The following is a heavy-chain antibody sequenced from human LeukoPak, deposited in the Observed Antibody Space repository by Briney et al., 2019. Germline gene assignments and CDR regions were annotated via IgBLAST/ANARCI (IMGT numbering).Heavy chain of an antibody. CDR1: GFTFSSYA. CDR2: IKQDGSEK. CDR3: ARGAYAWYGAKEIGDY. D-gene: IGHD4-17*01. Sequence: GGSLRLSCAASGFTFSSYAMSWVRQAPGKGLEWVANIKQDGSEKYYVDSVKGRFTISRDNAKNSLYLQMNSLRAEDTAVFYCARGAYAWYGAKEIGDYWGQGTLVTVSS. V-gene: IGHV3-7*01. J-gene: IGHJ4*02.